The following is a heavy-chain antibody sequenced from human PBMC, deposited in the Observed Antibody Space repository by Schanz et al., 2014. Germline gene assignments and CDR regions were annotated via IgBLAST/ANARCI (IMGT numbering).Heavy chain of an antibody. Sequence: EVQLVESGGGVVQPGRSLRLSCATSGFTFSGYGMHWARQAPGNGLEWVSYISSSSSTIYYADSVKGRFTISRDNAKNSLYLQMNSLRAEDTGVYYCARGREVVAKIFDVWGQGTMVTVSS. V-gene: IGHV3-48*01. D-gene: IGHD3-22*01. CDR1: GFTFSGYG. CDR3: ARGREVVAKIFDV. J-gene: IGHJ3*01. CDR2: ISSSSSTI.